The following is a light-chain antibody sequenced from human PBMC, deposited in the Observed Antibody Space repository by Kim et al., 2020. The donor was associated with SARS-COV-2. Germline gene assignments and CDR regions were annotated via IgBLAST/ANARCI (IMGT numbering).Light chain of an antibody. J-gene: IGLJ2*01. V-gene: IGLV3-1*01. Sequence: SYELTQPPSVSVSPGQTASITCSGDKLGDKYACWYQQKPGQSPVLVIYQDSKRPSGIPERFSGSNSRNTATLTISGTQAMDEADYYCQAWDSSTARFGGG. CDR2: QDS. CDR1: KLGDKY. CDR3: QAWDSSTAR.